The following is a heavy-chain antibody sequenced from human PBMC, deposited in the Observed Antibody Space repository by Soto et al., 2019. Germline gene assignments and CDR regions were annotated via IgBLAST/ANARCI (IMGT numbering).Heavy chain of an antibody. V-gene: IGHV3-11*01. Sequence: GGSLRLSCTVSGFAFRHNYLTWIRQAPGKGLEWLSYINTGGSPAYYADSVKGRFTISTDIAKKSLYFQMDSLRADDTGVYYCATGGIYYETWGQGTLVTVSS. J-gene: IGHJ5*02. D-gene: IGHD1-26*01. CDR2: INTGGSPA. CDR1: GFAFRHNY. CDR3: ATGGIYYET.